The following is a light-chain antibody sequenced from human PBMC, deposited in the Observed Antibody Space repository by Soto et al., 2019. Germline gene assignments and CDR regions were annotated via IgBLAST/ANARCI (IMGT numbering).Light chain of an antibody. Sequence: ETLMTQSPATLSVSPGETVTLSFRSSQDLHIDLAWYHQKPGQAPTLLIYGVSARAPCVPARFSGAGSGTEFTLTIRSLQSADFGVYYCQQYATWPRTFGQGTK. J-gene: IGKJ2*01. CDR2: GVS. V-gene: IGKV3-15*01. CDR3: QQYATWPRT. CDR1: QDLHID.